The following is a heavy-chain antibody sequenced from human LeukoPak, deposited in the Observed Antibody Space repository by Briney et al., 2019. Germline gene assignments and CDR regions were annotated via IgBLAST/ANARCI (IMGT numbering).Heavy chain of an antibody. D-gene: IGHD1-14*01. CDR2: ISYDGSNK. V-gene: IGHV3-30*18. CDR3: AKAGIPSWPDY. Sequence: PGRSLRLSCAASGFTFSSYGMHWVRQAPGKGLEWVAVISYDGSNKYYADSVKGRFTTSRDNSKNTLYLQMNSLRAEDTAVYYCAKAGIPSWPDYWGQGTLVTVSS. J-gene: IGHJ4*02. CDR1: GFTFSSYG.